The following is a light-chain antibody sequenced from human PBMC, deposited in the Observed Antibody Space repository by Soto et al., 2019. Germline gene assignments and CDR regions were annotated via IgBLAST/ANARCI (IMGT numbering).Light chain of an antibody. V-gene: IGKV1-27*01. CDR1: QAISNF. CDR2: AAS. J-gene: IGKJ4*01. Sequence: DIQMTQSPPSLSASVGDRVTITCRASQAISNFLAWYQQKPGKVPKLLIYAASTLQAGVPSRFSGSGAGTDFTLTISSLQPEDVATYYCQKYNCAPLTFGGGTKVEIK. CDR3: QKYNCAPLT.